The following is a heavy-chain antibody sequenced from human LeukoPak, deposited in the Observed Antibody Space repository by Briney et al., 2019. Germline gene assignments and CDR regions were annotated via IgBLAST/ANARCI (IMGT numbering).Heavy chain of an antibody. J-gene: IGHJ4*02. CDR2: ISSSGSTI. Sequence: GGSLRLSCAASGFTFSSYEMNWVRQAPGKGLEWVSYISSSGSTIYYADSVKGRFTISRDNAKNSLYLQMHSLRAEDTAVYYCARDRGSFGPPTTGCFDYWGQGTLVTVSS. D-gene: IGHD3-16*01. CDR3: ARDRGSFGPPTTGCFDY. CDR1: GFTFSSYE. V-gene: IGHV3-48*03.